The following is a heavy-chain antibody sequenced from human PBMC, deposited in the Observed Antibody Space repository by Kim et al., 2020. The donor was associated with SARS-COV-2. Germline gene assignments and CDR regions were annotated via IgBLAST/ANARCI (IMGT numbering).Heavy chain of an antibody. CDR1: GGTFSSYA. Sequence: SVKVSCKASGGTFSSYAISWVRQAPGQGLEWMGGIIPIFGTANYAQKFQGRVTITADESTSTAYMELSSLRSEDTAVYYCARRMYSGSYPGRYYYYGMDVWGQGTTVTVSS. J-gene: IGHJ6*02. V-gene: IGHV1-69*13. CDR3: ARRMYSGSYPGRYYYYGMDV. D-gene: IGHD1-26*01. CDR2: IIPIFGTA.